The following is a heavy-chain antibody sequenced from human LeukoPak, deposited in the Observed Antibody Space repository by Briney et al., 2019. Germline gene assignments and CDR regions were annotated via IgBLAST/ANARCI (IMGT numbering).Heavy chain of an antibody. CDR3: AKRASTYSSGWNYYYYYYMDV. CDR1: EFSVGSNY. CDR2: IYSGGST. Sequence: GGSLRLSCAASEFSVGSNYMTWVRQAPGKGLEWASLIYSGGSTYYADSVKGRFTISRDNSKNTLYLQMNSLRAEDTAVYYCAKRASTYSSGWNYYYYYYMDVWGKGTTVTISS. V-gene: IGHV3-66*04. D-gene: IGHD6-25*01. J-gene: IGHJ6*03.